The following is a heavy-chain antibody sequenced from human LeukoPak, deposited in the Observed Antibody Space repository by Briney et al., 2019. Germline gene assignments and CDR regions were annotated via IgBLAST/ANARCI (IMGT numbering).Heavy chain of an antibody. Sequence: ASVKVSCKASGYTFTYYYLHWVRQAPGQGLEWMGWINPNSGGANFALNFQGRVTMTRATSISTAYMELSRLTSDDTAVYYCARGVGSSWFDPWGQGTLVTVSS. V-gene: IGHV1-2*02. CDR2: INPNSGGA. D-gene: IGHD6-13*01. J-gene: IGHJ5*02. CDR3: ARGVGSSWFDP. CDR1: GYTFTYYY.